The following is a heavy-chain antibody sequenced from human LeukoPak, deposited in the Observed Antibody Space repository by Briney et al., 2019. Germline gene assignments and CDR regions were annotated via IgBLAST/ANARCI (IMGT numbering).Heavy chain of an antibody. D-gene: IGHD3-3*01. Sequence: PGGSLRLSCAASGFTFSNYWMSWVRQAPGKGLEWVANINQDESQKYYVDSVKGRFTISRDNAKNSLYLQMDSLRAEDTALYYCARDFGAAQKDYWGQGALVTVSS. J-gene: IGHJ4*02. V-gene: IGHV3-7*01. CDR2: INQDESQK. CDR3: ARDFGAAQKDY. CDR1: GFTFSNYW.